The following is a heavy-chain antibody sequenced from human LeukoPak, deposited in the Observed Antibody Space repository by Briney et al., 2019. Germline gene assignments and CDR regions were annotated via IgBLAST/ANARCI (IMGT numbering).Heavy chain of an antibody. CDR3: AREGRSFYDFWSGHNWFDS. Sequence: ASVKVSCKASGYTFTSYAMHWVRQAPGQRLEWMGWINAGNGNTKYSQKFQGRVTITRDTSASTAYMELSSLRSEDTAVYYCAREGRSFYDFWSGHNWFDSWGQGTLVTVFS. CDR1: GYTFTSYA. J-gene: IGHJ5*01. CDR2: INAGNGNT. V-gene: IGHV1-3*01. D-gene: IGHD3-3*01.